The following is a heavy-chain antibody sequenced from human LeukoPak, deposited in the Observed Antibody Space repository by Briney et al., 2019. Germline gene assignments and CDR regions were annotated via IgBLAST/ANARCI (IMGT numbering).Heavy chain of an antibody. Sequence: GGSLRLSCAASGFTFSSYGMHWVRQAPGKGLEWVAVISYDGSNKYYADSVKGRFTISRDNSKNTLYLQMNSLRAEDTAVYYCAKDASGSYVYYYYYYGMDVWGKGTTVTVSS. J-gene: IGHJ6*04. V-gene: IGHV3-30*18. CDR3: AKDASGSYVYYYYYYGMDV. CDR2: ISYDGSNK. CDR1: GFTFSSYG. D-gene: IGHD1-26*01.